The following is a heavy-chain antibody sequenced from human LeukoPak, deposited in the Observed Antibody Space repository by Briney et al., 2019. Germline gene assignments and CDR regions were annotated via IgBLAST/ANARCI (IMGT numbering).Heavy chain of an antibody. CDR3: AREWTTWGAFDI. D-gene: IGHD2/OR15-2a*01. J-gene: IGHJ3*02. CDR1: GGSISSRTYY. V-gene: IGHV4-39*07. Sequence: SETLSLTRTVSGGSISSRTYYWGWIRQPPGKGLEWIGSIYYTGSTFYNPSLKSRVTISVDTSKNQFSMKLSSVTAADAAVYFCAREWTTWGAFDIWGQGTMVTVSS. CDR2: IYYTGST.